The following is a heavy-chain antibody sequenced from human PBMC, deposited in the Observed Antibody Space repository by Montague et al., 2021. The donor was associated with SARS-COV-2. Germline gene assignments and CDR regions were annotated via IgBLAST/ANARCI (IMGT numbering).Heavy chain of an antibody. Sequence: PALVKPTQTLTLTCRFSGFSLSVSGMPVAWIRQSPGKALEWLGHIDWDDDKYYRTSPKTRLTISKDTSKNQVVLTMTNMDPVDTGTYYCARIPYGSGGVFDYWGQGTLVTVSS. CDR3: ARIPYGSGGVFDY. D-gene: IGHD3-10*01. J-gene: IGHJ4*02. CDR1: GFSLSVSGMP. V-gene: IGHV2-70*01. CDR2: IDWDDDK.